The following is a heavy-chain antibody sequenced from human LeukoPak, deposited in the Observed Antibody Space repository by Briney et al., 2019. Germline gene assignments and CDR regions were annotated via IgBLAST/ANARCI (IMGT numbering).Heavy chain of an antibody. CDR2: ISSSGSTT. V-gene: IGHV3-48*04. CDR1: GFTFNSAW. D-gene: IGHD6-19*01. J-gene: IGHJ4*02. Sequence: GGSLRLSCAASGFTFNSAWMNWVRQAPGKGLEWVSYISSSGSTTYYADSVKGRFTFSRDNAKNSLYLQMNSLRVEDTALYYCARGQWLVRGVYFDYWGQGTLVTVSS. CDR3: ARGQWLVRGVYFDY.